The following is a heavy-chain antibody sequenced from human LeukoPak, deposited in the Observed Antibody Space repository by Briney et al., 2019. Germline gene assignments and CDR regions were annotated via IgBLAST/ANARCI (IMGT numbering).Heavy chain of an antibody. CDR2: ISSSGSTI. D-gene: IGHD3-22*01. V-gene: IGHV3-11*04. J-gene: IGHJ4*02. Sequence: GGSLRLSCAASGFTFSDYYMSWIRQAPGKGLEWVSYISSSGSTIYYADSVKGRFTISRDNSKNTLYLQMNSLRAEDTAVYYCARDGPDSSGYYLDYWGQGTLVTVSS. CDR3: ARDGPDSSGYYLDY. CDR1: GFTFSDYY.